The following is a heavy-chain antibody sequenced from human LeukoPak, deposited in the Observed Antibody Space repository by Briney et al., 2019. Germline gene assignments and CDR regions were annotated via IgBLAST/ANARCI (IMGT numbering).Heavy chain of an antibody. CDR1: GGSISNYY. J-gene: IGHJ6*03. D-gene: IGHD3-3*01. CDR3: ARGMGYDFWSANGYYYMDV. V-gene: IGHV4-4*07. CDR2: IYTSGST. Sequence: PSETLSLTCTVSGGSISNYYWSWIRQPAGKGLEWIGRIYTSGSTDYNPSLKSRVTMSVDTSKNQFSLKLSSVTAADTAVYYCARGMGYDFWSANGYYYMDVWGKGTTVTVSS.